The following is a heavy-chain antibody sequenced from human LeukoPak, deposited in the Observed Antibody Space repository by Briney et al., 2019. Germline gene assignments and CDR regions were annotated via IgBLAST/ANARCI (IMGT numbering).Heavy chain of an antibody. J-gene: IGHJ4*02. Sequence: EASVKVSCKASGYTFTSYGISWVRQAPGQGLEWMGWISAYNGNTNYAQKLQGRVTITADESTSTAYMELSSLRSEDTAVYYCARWYDSSGYYDRWGQGTLVTVSS. CDR1: GYTFTSYG. CDR3: ARWYDSSGYYDR. V-gene: IGHV1-18*01. D-gene: IGHD3-22*01. CDR2: ISAYNGNT.